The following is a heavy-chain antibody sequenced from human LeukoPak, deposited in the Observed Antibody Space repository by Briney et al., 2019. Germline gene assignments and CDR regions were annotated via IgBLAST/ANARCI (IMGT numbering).Heavy chain of an antibody. CDR2: FSGGIDTT. CDR3: AKADLATCRGATCYYFDS. V-gene: IGHV3-23*01. D-gene: IGHD2-2*01. J-gene: IGHJ4*02. Sequence: GGSLRLSCAASGFTSSSYAMSWVRQAPGKRLEWVSTFSGGIDTTYQADSVKDRFTISRDNSKNTLFLQMNSLRAEDTAIYYCAKADLATCRGATCYYFDSWGQGTLVSVSS. CDR1: GFTSSSYA.